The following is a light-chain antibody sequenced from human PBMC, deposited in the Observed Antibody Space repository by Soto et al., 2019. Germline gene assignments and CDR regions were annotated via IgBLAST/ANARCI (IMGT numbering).Light chain of an antibody. CDR2: AAS. V-gene: IGKV1-12*01. Sequence: DIQMTQSPSSVSASVGDRVTITCRTSQGISSWLARYQQKPGKAPKLLIYAASSLQSEVPSRFSGSGSGTDFTHTISSLQPEDFPTYYCQQGNSLPYTFGQGTKLEIK. CDR1: QGISSW. CDR3: QQGNSLPYT. J-gene: IGKJ2*01.